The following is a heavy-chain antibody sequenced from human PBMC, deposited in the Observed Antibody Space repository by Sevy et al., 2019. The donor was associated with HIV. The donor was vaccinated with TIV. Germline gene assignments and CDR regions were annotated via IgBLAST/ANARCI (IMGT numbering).Heavy chain of an antibody. CDR2: IKQDGSEK. CDR1: GFTFSSYW. V-gene: IGHV3-7*03. J-gene: IGHJ5*02. D-gene: IGHD6-19*01. Sequence: GGSLRLSCAASGFTFSSYWMSWVRQAPGKGLEWVANIKQDGSEKYYVDSVKGRFTISRDNAKNSLYLQMNSLRAEDTAVYYCARDRNRSIAVAGSRTQNWFDPWGQGTLVTVSS. CDR3: ARDRNRSIAVAGSRTQNWFDP.